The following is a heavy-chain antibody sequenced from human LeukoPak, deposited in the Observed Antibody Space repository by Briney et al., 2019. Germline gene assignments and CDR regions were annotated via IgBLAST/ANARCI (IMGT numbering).Heavy chain of an antibody. J-gene: IGHJ4*02. CDR3: AKWGPTELSYYFDY. CDR1: GFTFSSYA. V-gene: IGHV3-23*01. CDR2: ISGSGGST. D-gene: IGHD1-26*01. Sequence: GGSLRHSCAASGFTFSSYAVSWVRQAPGKGLEWVSAISGSGGSTYYADSVKGRFTISRDNSKNTLYLQMNSLRAKDTAVYYCAKWGPTELSYYFDYWGQGTLVTVSS.